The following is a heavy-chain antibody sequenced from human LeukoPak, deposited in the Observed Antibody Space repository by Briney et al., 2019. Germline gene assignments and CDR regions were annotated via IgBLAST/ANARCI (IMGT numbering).Heavy chain of an antibody. CDR2: IHDDGRVT. CDR3: ARGRGWVDH. D-gene: IGHD3-16*01. J-gene: IGHJ4*02. V-gene: IGHV3-7*01. CDR1: GFTFTAYA. Sequence: GSLRLSCAASGFTFTAYAMTWFRQTPGKGLEWVANIHDDGRVTNYVDSVKGRFTISRDNARNSVYLQLNSLRAEDTALYFCARGRGWVDHWGQGTLVTVSS.